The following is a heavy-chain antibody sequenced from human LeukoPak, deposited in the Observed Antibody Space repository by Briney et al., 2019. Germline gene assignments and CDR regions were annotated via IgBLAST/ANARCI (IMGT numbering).Heavy chain of an antibody. CDR1: GFTFSSYA. CDR3: ARGGYCSGGSCYSKTIYYYYGMDV. D-gene: IGHD2-15*01. Sequence: GGSLRLSCAASGFTFSSYAMSWVRQAPGEGLEWVSVIYSGGSTYYADSVKGRFTISRDNSKDTLYLQMNSLRAEDTAVYYCARGGYCSGGSCYSKTIYYYYGMDVWGQGTTVTVSS. V-gene: IGHV3-53*01. CDR2: IYSGGST. J-gene: IGHJ6*02.